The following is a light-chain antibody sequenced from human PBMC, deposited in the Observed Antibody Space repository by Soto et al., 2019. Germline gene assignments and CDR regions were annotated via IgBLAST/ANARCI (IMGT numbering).Light chain of an antibody. CDR3: SSFTSTNTPVM. V-gene: IGLV2-14*03. Sequence: QPVLTQPASVSGSPGQSITISCIGTSRDIGAYDYVSWYQQHPGKAPKLIISDVNNRPSGVSHRFAGSKSDNTASLTISGLQAEDEADYYCSSFTSTNTPVMFGGGTKVTVL. J-gene: IGLJ3*02. CDR2: DVN. CDR1: SRDIGAYDY.